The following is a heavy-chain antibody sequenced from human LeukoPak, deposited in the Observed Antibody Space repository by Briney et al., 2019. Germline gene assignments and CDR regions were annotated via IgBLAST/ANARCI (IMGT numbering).Heavy chain of an antibody. V-gene: IGHV3-33*01. Sequence: GGSLRLSCAASGFTFSSYGMHWVRQAPGKGLEWVAVIWYDGSNKYYADSVKGRFTISRDNSKNTLYLQMNSLRAEGTAVYYCARDGYGTYYFDYWGQGTLVTVSS. CDR1: GFTFSSYG. CDR3: ARDGYGTYYFDY. CDR2: IWYDGSNK. D-gene: IGHD5-18*01. J-gene: IGHJ4*02.